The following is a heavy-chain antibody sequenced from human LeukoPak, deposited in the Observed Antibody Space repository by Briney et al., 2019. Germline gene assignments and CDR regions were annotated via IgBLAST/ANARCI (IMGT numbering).Heavy chain of an antibody. J-gene: IGHJ6*02. D-gene: IGHD2-2*02. CDR1: GYTFTSYG. V-gene: IGHV1-18*01. CDR2: ISAYNGNT. Sequence: ASVKVSCKASGYTFTSYGISWVRQAPGQGLEWMGWISAYNGNTNYAQKLQGRVTMTTDTSTSTAYMELRSLRSDDTAVYYCARDRQCSSTSCYSYGMDVWGRGTTVTVSS. CDR3: ARDRQCSSTSCYSYGMDV.